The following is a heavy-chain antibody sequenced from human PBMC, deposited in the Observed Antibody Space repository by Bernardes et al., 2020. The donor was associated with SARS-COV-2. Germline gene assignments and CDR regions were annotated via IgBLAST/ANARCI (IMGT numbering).Heavy chain of an antibody. J-gene: IGHJ2*01. CDR1: GFTFSSSW. Sequence: VGSLILSCAASGFTFSSSWIHWVRQAPGKGLVWVSRMNGDGSTTNFADSVKGRFTISRDNAKNTLFLQMNSLRVEDTAVYYCARGGFYYLDLWGRGTLVTVSS. CDR2: MNGDGSTT. D-gene: IGHD2-8*01. V-gene: IGHV3-74*01. CDR3: ARGGFYYLDL.